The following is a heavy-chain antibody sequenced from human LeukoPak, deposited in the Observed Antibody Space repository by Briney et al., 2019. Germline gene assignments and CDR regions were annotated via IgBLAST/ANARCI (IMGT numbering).Heavy chain of an antibody. V-gene: IGHV3-23*01. Sequence: GGSLRLSCAASGFTFSSYAMSWVRQAPGKGLEWVSAISGSGGSTYYADSVKGRFTISRENSKNTLYLQMNSLRAEDTAVYYCAKLGEGCSSCWSKTYFDYWSQGTLVTVSP. CDR2: ISGSGGST. J-gene: IGHJ4*02. CDR1: GFTFSSYA. D-gene: IGHD6-19*01. CDR3: AKLGEGCSSCWSKTYFDY.